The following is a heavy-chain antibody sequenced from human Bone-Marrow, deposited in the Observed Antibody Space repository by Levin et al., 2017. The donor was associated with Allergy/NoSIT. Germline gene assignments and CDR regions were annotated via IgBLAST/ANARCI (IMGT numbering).Heavy chain of an antibody. J-gene: IGHJ4*02. Sequence: GESLKISCQASGYTFPNSWVGWVRQMPGRGLEWMGIIFTGDSDTTYSPSFQGQVTMSVDKSVSTAYLQWSSLKASDTAMYYCARLSDIVTGYYMNFDYWGQGTLVTVSS. V-gene: IGHV5-51*01. CDR1: GYTFPNSW. CDR3: ARLSDIVTGYYMNFDY. D-gene: IGHD3-9*01. CDR2: IFTGDSDT.